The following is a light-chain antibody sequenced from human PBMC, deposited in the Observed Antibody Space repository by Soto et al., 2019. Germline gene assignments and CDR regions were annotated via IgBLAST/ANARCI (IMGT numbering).Light chain of an antibody. CDR2: GNN. CDR3: QSYDSSLSGYV. Sequence: QSVLTQPPSVSGAPGQRATISCTGSSSNIGASYEVHWYQQLPGRAPKLLIYGNNNRPSGVPDRFSGSKSGTSGSLAITGLQAEDEADYYCQSYDSSLSGYVFGTGTKLTVL. J-gene: IGLJ1*01. V-gene: IGLV1-40*01. CDR1: SSNIGASYE.